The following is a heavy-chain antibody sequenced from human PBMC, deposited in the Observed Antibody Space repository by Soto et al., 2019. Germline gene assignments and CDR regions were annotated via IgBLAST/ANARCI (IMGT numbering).Heavy chain of an antibody. Sequence: PGGSLRLSCAASGFTFSSYAMSWVRQAPGKGLEWVSAISGSGGSTYYADSVKGRFTISRDNSKNTLYLQMNSLRAEDTAVYYCAKYRTSVAAGDAFDSWGQGTRVTVAS. CDR1: GFTFSSYA. V-gene: IGHV3-23*01. CDR3: AKYRTSVAAGDAFDS. J-gene: IGHJ3*02. D-gene: IGHD2-15*01. CDR2: ISGSGGST.